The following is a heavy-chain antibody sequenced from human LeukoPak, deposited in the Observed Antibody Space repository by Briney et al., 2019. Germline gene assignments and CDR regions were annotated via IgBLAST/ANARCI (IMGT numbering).Heavy chain of an antibody. V-gene: IGHV3-23*01. CDR2: ITNNGATT. J-gene: IGHJ4*02. Sequence: GGSLRLSCAASGFTFSSNSMNWVRQAPGRGLEWVSVITNNGATTYYADSVKGRFTVSRDNSKNMLYLQMNSLRAEDTAVYYCTKDWGYGSGTYYPHWGQGTLVTVSS. CDR1: GFTFSSNS. D-gene: IGHD3-10*01. CDR3: TKDWGYGSGTYYPH.